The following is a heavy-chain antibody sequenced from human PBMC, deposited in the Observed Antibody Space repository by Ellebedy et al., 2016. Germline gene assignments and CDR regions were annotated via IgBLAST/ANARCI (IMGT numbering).Heavy chain of an antibody. V-gene: IGHV4-59*01. D-gene: IGHD1-1*01. Sequence: SETLSLTCSVSGDSISNYYWNWIRRPPGKGLEWIGYVFHTGNSDYNPSLKSRVTMSVDTSKSQFSLRLTSVTAADTAVYYCAKWNGNLNAFDFWGQGTMVTVSS. CDR2: VFHTGNS. CDR1: GDSISNYY. J-gene: IGHJ3*01. CDR3: AKWNGNLNAFDF.